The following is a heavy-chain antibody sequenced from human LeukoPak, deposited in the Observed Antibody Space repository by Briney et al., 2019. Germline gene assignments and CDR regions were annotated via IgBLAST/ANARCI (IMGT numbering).Heavy chain of an antibody. J-gene: IGHJ4*02. CDR1: GYTFTSYG. D-gene: IGHD6-6*01. CDR3: ARDLNSKYSSSPSLDY. CDR2: ISAYNGNT. Sequence: ASVKVSCKASGYTFTSYGISWVRQAPGQGLEWMGWISAYNGNTNYAQKLQGRVTMTTDTSTSTAYMELRSLRSDDTAVYYCARDLNSKYSSSPSLDYWGQGTLVTVSS. V-gene: IGHV1-18*01.